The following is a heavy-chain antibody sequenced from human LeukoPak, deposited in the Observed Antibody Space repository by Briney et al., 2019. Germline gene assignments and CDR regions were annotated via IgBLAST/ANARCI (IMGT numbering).Heavy chain of an antibody. CDR3: ARYGNSYGLQIDY. V-gene: IGHV4-30-4*01. CDR2: IYYSGST. J-gene: IGHJ4*02. CDR1: GGSISSYY. D-gene: IGHD5-18*01. Sequence: PSETLSLTCTVSGGSISSYYWSWIRQPPGKGLEWIGYIYYSGSTYYNPSLKSRVTISVDTSKNQFSLKLSSVTAADTAVYYCARYGNSYGLQIDYWGQGTLVTVSS.